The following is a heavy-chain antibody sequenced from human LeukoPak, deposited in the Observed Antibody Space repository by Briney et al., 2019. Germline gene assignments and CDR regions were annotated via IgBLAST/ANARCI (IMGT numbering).Heavy chain of an antibody. CDR2: IYYSGST. Sequence: SETLSLTCTVSGGSISSSSYYWGWLRQPPGKGLEWLGSIYYSGSTYYNPSLKSRVTISVDTSKNQFSLKLSSVTAADTAVYYCASATVRYYDFWSGPSRDAFDIWGQGTMVTVSS. V-gene: IGHV4-39*01. CDR3: ASATVRYYDFWSGPSRDAFDI. J-gene: IGHJ3*02. CDR1: GGSISSSSYY. D-gene: IGHD3-3*01.